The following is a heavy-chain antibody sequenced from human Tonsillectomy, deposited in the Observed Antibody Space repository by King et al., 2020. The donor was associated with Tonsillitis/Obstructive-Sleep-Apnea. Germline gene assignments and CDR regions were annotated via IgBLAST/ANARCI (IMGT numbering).Heavy chain of an antibody. J-gene: IGHJ6*03. V-gene: IGHV3-49*04. CDR1: GFRFGDYT. CDR3: TSFPSGNYYYYMDV. CDR2: IRSKAHGRTT. Sequence: QLVQSGGGLVQSGRSPRLSCRASGFRFGDYTMNWVRQAPGKGLEWVGFIRSKAHGRTTEYAASVKGRFSISRDDSKSIAYLQMNSLKTEDTAVYYCTSFPSGNYYYYMDVSVKGTTVTVSS. D-gene: IGHD1-26*01.